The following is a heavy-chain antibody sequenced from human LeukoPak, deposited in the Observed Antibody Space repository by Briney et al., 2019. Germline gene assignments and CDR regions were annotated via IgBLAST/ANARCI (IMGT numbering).Heavy chain of an antibody. J-gene: IGHJ5*02. CDR1: GGTFSSYA. CDR2: IIPIFGTA. Sequence: SVKVSCKASGGTFSSYAISWVRQAPGQGLEWMGEIIPIFGTANYAQKFQGRVTITTDESTSTAYMELSSLRSEDTAVYYCARTSAGPYSYGPVQFDPWGQGTLVTVSS. D-gene: IGHD5-18*01. CDR3: ARTSAGPYSYGPVQFDP. V-gene: IGHV1-69*05.